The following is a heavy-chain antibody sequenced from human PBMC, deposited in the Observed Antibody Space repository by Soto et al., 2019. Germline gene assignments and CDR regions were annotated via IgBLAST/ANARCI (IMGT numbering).Heavy chain of an antibody. J-gene: IGHJ4*02. Sequence: SVKVSCKASGGSFGKSAINWVRQTPGQGLEWLGGFIPVYRTLNYAQKFQGRVTITADESTGTAYMTLSSLASDDTAVYYCATGVIWIGYFTVDSWGQGTRVTVLL. V-gene: IGHV1-69*13. D-gene: IGHD3-3*01. CDR1: GGSFGKSA. CDR2: FIPVYRTL. CDR3: ATGVIWIGYFTVDS.